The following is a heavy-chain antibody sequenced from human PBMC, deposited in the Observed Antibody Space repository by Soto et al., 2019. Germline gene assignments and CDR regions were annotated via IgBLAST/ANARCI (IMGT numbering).Heavy chain of an antibody. Sequence: GGSLRLSCAASGFTFSSYSMNWVRQAPGKGLEWVSYISSSSSTIYYADSVKGRFTISRDNAKNSLYLQMNSLRAEDTAVYYCARDLFCSSTSCYVMGYYYMDVWGKGTTVTVSS. V-gene: IGHV3-48*01. CDR2: ISSSSSTI. CDR1: GFTFSSYS. J-gene: IGHJ6*03. CDR3: ARDLFCSSTSCYVMGYYYMDV. D-gene: IGHD2-2*01.